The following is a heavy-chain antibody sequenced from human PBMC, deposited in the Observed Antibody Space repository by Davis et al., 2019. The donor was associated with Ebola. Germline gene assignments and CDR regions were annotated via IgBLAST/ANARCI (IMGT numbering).Heavy chain of an antibody. V-gene: IGHV4-61*01. CDR1: GGSVSSGTYY. CDR3: ARDMSGYSYGLGRYYYYGMDV. D-gene: IGHD5-18*01. CDR2: IYYSGST. J-gene: IGHJ6*02. Sequence: SETLSLTCTVSGGSVSSGTYYWSWIRQPPGKGLEWIGYIYYSGSTNYNPSLKSRVTMSVDTSKNQFSLKLSSVTAADTAVYYCARDMSGYSYGLGRYYYYGMDVWGQGTTVTVSS.